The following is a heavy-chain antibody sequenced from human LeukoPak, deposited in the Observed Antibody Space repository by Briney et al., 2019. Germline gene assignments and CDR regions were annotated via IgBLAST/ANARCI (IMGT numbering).Heavy chain of an antibody. CDR1: GYTLTELS. D-gene: IGHD5-12*01. V-gene: IGHV1-24*01. CDR2: FDPEDGET. J-gene: IGHJ4*02. Sequence: ASVKVYCKVSGYTLTELSMHWVRQAPGRGLEWMGGFDPEDGETIYAQKFQGRVTMTEDTSTDTDYMELSSLRSEDTAVYYCATRWYSGYTDYWGQGTLVTVSS. CDR3: ATRWYSGYTDY.